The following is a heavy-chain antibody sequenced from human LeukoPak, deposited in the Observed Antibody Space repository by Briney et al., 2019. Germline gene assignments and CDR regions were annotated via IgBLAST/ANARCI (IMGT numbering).Heavy chain of an antibody. CDR2: ISAYNGNT. CDR1: GYTFTSYG. J-gene: IGHJ5*02. CDR3: ARDRYDNSGYYWVFGWFDP. V-gene: IGHV1-18*01. D-gene: IGHD3-22*01. Sequence: ASVKVSCKASGYTFTSYGISWVRQAPGQGLEWMGWISAYNGNTNYAQKLQGRVAMTTDTSTSTAYMELRSLRSDDTAVYYCARDRYDNSGYYWVFGWFDPWGQGTLVTVSS.